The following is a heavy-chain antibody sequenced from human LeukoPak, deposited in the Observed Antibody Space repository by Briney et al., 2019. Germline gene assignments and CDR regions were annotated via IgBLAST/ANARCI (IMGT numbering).Heavy chain of an antibody. Sequence: ASVIVSCKASGYTFTGHYTHWVRQAPGQGLEWMGWINPNIGGTNYAQKFQDRVTMTRDTSISTAYLELSRLTSDDTAVYFCARVTGSSWFDVWGQGTLVTVSS. CDR2: INPNIGGT. CDR3: ARVTGSSWFDV. D-gene: IGHD1-1*01. CDR1: GYTFTGHY. V-gene: IGHV1-2*02. J-gene: IGHJ5*02.